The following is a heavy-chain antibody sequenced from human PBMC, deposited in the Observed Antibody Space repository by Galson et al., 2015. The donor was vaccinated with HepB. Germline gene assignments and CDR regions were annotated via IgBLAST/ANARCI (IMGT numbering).Heavy chain of an antibody. J-gene: IGHJ3*02. CDR1: GFTFSRYD. Sequence: SLRLSCAASGFTFSRYDMHWVRQATGKGLEWVSTVGAAGDTYYAGPAKGRFTISRNDANHSLYLQVNSLRAGDTAVYYCAGGRRGTGAFDIWGQGTMVTVSS. CDR2: VGAAGDT. D-gene: IGHD1-1*01. CDR3: AGGRRGTGAFDI. V-gene: IGHV3-13*01.